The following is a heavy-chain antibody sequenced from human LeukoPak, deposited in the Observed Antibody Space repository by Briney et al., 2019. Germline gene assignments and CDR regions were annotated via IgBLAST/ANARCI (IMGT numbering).Heavy chain of an antibody. D-gene: IGHD3-3*01. CDR2: IYHSGST. J-gene: IGHJ5*02. V-gene: IGHV4-30-2*01. Sequence: PSQTLSLTCTVSGGSISSGGYYWSWIRQPPGKGLEWIGYIYHSGSTYYNPSLKSRVTISVDRSKNQFSLKLSSVTAADTAVYYCARGFETIFALAWGQGTLVTVSS. CDR3: ARGFETIFALA. CDR1: GGSISSGGYY.